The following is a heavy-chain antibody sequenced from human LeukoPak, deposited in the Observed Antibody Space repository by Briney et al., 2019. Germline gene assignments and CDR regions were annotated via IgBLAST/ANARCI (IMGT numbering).Heavy chain of an antibody. J-gene: IGHJ6*04. Sequence: GASVKVSCKVSGYTLTDLAVHWVRQAPGQGLEWMGGFDPEAGERIYAQKFQGRVTMTEDTSTDTADMELSSLGSDDTAVYFCATASRGYDYVWGSFYGLDVWGKGTTVTVSS. CDR3: ATASRGYDYVWGSFYGLDV. CDR2: FDPEAGER. D-gene: IGHD3-16*01. V-gene: IGHV1-24*01. CDR1: GYTLTDLA.